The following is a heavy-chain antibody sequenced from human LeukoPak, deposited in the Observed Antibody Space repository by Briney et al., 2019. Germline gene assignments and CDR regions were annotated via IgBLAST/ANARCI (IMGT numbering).Heavy chain of an antibody. CDR1: GDSISSGNF. Sequence: SETLSLTCIVSGDSISSGNFWGWIRQPPGKGLDYIGNIDHRGNTYYNPSLKSRLTISVDMSKNQFSLRLSSVNAADTAVYYCARDAPNYYDSSGHYYGAFDIWGQGTMVTVSS. CDR2: IDHRGNT. J-gene: IGHJ3*02. V-gene: IGHV4-38-2*02. CDR3: ARDAPNYYDSSGHYYGAFDI. D-gene: IGHD3-22*01.